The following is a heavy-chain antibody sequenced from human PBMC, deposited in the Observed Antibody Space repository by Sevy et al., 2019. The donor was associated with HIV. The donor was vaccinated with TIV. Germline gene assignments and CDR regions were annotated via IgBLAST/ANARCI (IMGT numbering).Heavy chain of an antibody. J-gene: IGHJ6*02. CDR2: ISWNSGSI. CDR3: AKGSRIAAAGMDV. Sequence: GGSLGLSCAASGFTFDDYAMHWVRQAPGKGLEWVSGISWNSGSIGYADSVKGRFTISRDNAKNSLYLQMNSLRAEDTALYYCAKGSRIAAAGMDVWGQGTTVTVSS. V-gene: IGHV3-9*01. CDR1: GFTFDDYA. D-gene: IGHD6-13*01.